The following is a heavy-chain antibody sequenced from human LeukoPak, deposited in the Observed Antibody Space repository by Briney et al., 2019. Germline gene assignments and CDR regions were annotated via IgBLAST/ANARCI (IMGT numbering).Heavy chain of an antibody. V-gene: IGHV4-59*12. D-gene: IGHD6-6*01. CDR3: ARDAAGGDSSSPFFDY. CDR1: GGSISSYY. CDR2: IYYSGST. J-gene: IGHJ4*02. Sequence: SETLSLTCTVSGGSISSYYWSWIRQPPGKGLEWIGYIYYSGSTNYNPSLKSRVTMSVDTSKNQFSLKQSSVTAADTAVYYCARDAAGGDSSSPFFDYWGQGTLVTVSS.